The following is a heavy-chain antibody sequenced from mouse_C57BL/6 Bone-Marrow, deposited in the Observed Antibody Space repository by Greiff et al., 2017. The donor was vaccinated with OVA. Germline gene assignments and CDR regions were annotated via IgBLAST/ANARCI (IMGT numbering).Heavy chain of an antibody. Sequence: VQLKESGPGLAKPSQTLSLTCSVTGYSITSDYWNWIRKFPGNKLEYMGYISYSGSTDYNPSIKSRISITRYTSKNQYYLQWNSVTTEDTATYYCARSLSSSLDYWGQGTTLTVSS. CDR2: ISYSGST. CDR3: ARSLSSSLDY. J-gene: IGHJ2*01. D-gene: IGHD1-1*01. V-gene: IGHV3-8*01. CDR1: GYSITSDY.